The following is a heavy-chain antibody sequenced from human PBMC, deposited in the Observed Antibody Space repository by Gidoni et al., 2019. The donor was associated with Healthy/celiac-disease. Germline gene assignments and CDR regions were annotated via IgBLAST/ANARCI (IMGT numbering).Heavy chain of an antibody. CDR3: AKDTREYYYDSSGYSDDAFDI. Sequence: EVQLLESGGGLVQPGGSLRLSCAASGFTFSSYAMSWVRQAPGKGLEWVSAIRGSGGSTYYADAVKGRFTISRDNSKNTLYLQMNSLRAEDTAVYYCAKDTREYYYDSSGYSDDAFDIWGQGTMVTVSS. CDR1: GFTFSSYA. V-gene: IGHV3-23*01. D-gene: IGHD3-22*01. CDR2: IRGSGGST. J-gene: IGHJ3*02.